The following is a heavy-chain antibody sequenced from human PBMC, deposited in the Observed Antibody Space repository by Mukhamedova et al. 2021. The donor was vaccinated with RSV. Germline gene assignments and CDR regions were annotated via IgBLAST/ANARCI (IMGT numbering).Heavy chain of an antibody. CDR1: SYG. Sequence: SYGMHWVRQAPGKGLEWVAVISYDGSNKYYADSVKGRFTISRDNSKNTLYLQMNSLRAEDTAVYYCARDNRPLVITRLGDNWFDP. J-gene: IGHJ5*02. CDR2: ISYDGSNK. D-gene: IGHD3-16*01. V-gene: IGHV3-30*03. CDR3: ARDNRPLVITRLGDNWFDP.